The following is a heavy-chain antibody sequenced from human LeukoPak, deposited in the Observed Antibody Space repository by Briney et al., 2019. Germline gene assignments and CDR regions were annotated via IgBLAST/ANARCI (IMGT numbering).Heavy chain of an antibody. J-gene: IGHJ4*02. CDR1: GFTFSSYD. V-gene: IGHV3-13*01. D-gene: IGHD6-19*01. Sequence: GGSLRLSCAASGFTFSSYDMHWVRQATGKGLEWVSAIGTAGDTYYPGSVKGRFTISRENAKNSLYLQMNSLRAGDTAVYYCAAATLESSGYILWGQGTLVTVSS. CDR2: IGTAGDT. CDR3: AAATLESSGYIL.